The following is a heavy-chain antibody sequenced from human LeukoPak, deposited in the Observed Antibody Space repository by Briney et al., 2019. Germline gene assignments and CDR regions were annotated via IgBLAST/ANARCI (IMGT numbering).Heavy chain of an antibody. CDR1: GFTFSSYG. J-gene: IGHJ4*02. V-gene: IGHV3-30*18. CDR2: ISYDGSNK. CDR3: AKDLVIAAATHEAY. Sequence: GRSLRLSCAASGFTFSSYGMHWVRQAPGKGLEWVAVISYDGSNKYYADSVRGRFTISRDNSKNTLYLQMNSLRAEDTAVYYCAKDLVIAAATHEAYWGQGALVTVSS. D-gene: IGHD6-13*01.